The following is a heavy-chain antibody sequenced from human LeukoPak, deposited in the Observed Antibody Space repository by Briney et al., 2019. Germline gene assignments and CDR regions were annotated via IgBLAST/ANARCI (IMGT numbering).Heavy chain of an antibody. D-gene: IGHD3-22*01. Sequence: GGSLRLSCTASGFTFSYYNMNWVRQAPGKGLEWVSSFSGSNNYIYYAHPVKGRFTISRDNARNSLYLQMNSLRAEDTAVYYCAGDVDPGYYHNSAYYPFHYWVQGTLATVSS. CDR2: FSGSNNYI. V-gene: IGHV3-21*01. CDR3: AGDVDPGYYHNSAYYPFHY. CDR1: GFTFSYYN. J-gene: IGHJ4*02.